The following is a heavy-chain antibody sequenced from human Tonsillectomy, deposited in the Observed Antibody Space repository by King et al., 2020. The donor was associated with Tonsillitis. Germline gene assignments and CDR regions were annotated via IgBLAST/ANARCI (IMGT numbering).Heavy chain of an antibody. D-gene: IGHD7-27*01. CDR2: IDYSGST. Sequence: VQLQESGPGLVKPSQTLSLTCTVSGGSISSGDYYWSWIRQPPGKGLEWIGYIDYSGSTYYNPSLKSRVTISVDASKSQFSLKLSSVTAADTAVYYCAKGAGDPYYLDYWGRGTLVTVSS. J-gene: IGHJ4*02. CDR1: GGSISSGDYY. V-gene: IGHV4-30-4*01. CDR3: AKGAGDPYYLDY.